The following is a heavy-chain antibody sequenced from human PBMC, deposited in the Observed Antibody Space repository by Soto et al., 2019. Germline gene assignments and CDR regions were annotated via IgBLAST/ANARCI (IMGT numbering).Heavy chain of an antibody. Sequence: EVQLLESGGGLVQPGGSLRLSCAASGFTFNSYAMSWVRLAPGKGLEWVSTISGVGDSTYYADSVKGRFTISRDNSKNTLYLQMSSLRAEDTAVYYCAKDRDIVVLSAAKGGRTAFDYWGQGTLVTVSS. J-gene: IGHJ4*02. V-gene: IGHV3-23*01. CDR3: AKDRDIVVLSAAKGGRTAFDY. D-gene: IGHD2-2*01. CDR1: GFTFNSYA. CDR2: ISGVGDST.